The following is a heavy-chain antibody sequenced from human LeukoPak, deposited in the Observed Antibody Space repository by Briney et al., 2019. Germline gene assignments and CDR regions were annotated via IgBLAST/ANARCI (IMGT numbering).Heavy chain of an antibody. CDR2: IYYSEST. D-gene: IGHD4-17*01. CDR1: GGSISSYY. V-gene: IGHV4-59*01. CDR3: ARVPHDYGDYYYYGMDV. Sequence: PSETLSLTCTVSGGSISSYYWSWIRQPPGKGLEGIGYIYYSESTNYYPSLKSRVPISVDTSKNQFSLKLSSVTAADTAVYYCARVPHDYGDYYYYGMDVWGQGTTVTVSS. J-gene: IGHJ6*02.